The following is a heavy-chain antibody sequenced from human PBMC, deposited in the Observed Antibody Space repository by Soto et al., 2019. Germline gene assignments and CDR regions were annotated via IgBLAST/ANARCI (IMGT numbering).Heavy chain of an antibody. V-gene: IGHV3-74*01. J-gene: IGHJ6*02. D-gene: IGHD2-21*01. CDR1: GFTFSSYW. CDR2: INSDGSST. CDR3: AKSKLLDYYGMDV. Sequence: PGGSLRLSCAASGFTFSSYWMHWVRQAPGKGLVWVSRINSDGSSTSYADSVKGRFTISRDNAKNTPYLQMNSLRAEDTAVYYCAKSKLLDYYGMDVWGQGTTVTVSS.